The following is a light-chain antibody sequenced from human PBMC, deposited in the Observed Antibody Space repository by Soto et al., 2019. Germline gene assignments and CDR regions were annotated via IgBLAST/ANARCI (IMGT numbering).Light chain of an antibody. CDR1: SSNFGAGYE. CDR2: NNL. Sequence: QPVLTQPPSVSGAPGQRVTISCTGSSSNFGAGYEVHWYKQLPGTAPTLVIFNNLNRPSGVPERFSGSKSGTSASLVISGLQAEDEADYYCQSYDSSLSGSVFGTGTQLTVL. V-gene: IGLV1-40*01. CDR3: QSYDSSLSGSV. J-gene: IGLJ7*01.